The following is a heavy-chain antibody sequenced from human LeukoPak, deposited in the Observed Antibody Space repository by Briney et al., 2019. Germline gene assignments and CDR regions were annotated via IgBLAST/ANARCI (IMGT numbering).Heavy chain of an antibody. CDR1: GGSISSGGYY. J-gene: IGHJ4*02. V-gene: IGHV4-31*03. CDR2: IYYSGTT. Sequence: SETLSLTCTVSGGSISSGGYYWSWIRQHPGKGLEWIGCIYYSGTTYYHPSLTSRVAISVDTSRNQFSLKLSSVTAADTAVYYCARSGTVTTWNYWGQGTLVTVSS. CDR3: ARSGTVTTWNY. D-gene: IGHD4-17*01.